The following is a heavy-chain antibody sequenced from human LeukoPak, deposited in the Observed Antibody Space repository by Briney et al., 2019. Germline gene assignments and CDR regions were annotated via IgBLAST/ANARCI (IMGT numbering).Heavy chain of an antibody. CDR1: GGTFSSYA. CDR2: IIPIFGTA. D-gene: IGHD2-15*01. J-gene: IGHJ3*02. CDR3: ARAGCSGGSCYMDTAFDI. V-gene: IGHV1-69*13. Sequence: ASVKVSCKASGGTFSSYAISWVRQAPGQGLEWMGGIIPIFGTANYAQKFQGRVTITADESTSTAYMELSSLRSEDTAVYYCARAGCSGGSCYMDTAFDIWGQGTMVTVSS.